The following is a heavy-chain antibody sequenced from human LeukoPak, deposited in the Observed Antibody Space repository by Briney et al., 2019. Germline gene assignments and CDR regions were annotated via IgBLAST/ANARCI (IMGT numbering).Heavy chain of an antibody. Sequence: ASVKVSCKASGYAFTGYYMHWVRQAPGQGLEWMGWINPNSGGTNYAQKFQGRVTMTRDTSISTAYMELSRLRSDDTAVYYCARENRYCSSTSCYERIGAFDIWGQGTMVTVSS. V-gene: IGHV1-2*02. CDR1: GYAFTGYY. CDR3: ARENRYCSSTSCYERIGAFDI. CDR2: INPNSGGT. D-gene: IGHD2-2*01. J-gene: IGHJ3*02.